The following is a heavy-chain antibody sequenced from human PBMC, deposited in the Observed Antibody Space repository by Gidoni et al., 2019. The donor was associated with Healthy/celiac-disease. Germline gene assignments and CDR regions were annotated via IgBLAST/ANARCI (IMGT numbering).Heavy chain of an antibody. Sequence: EVQLVESGGGLVKPGGSLRLSCAASGFTFSNAWMSWVRPAPGKGLEWVGRIKSKTDGGTTDYAAPVKGRFTISRDDSKNTLYLQMNSLKTEDTAVYYCTTGRITIFGVVIFPYYYYGMDVWGQGTTVTVSS. CDR3: TTGRITIFGVVIFPYYYYGMDV. CDR2: IKSKTDGGTT. CDR1: GFTFSNAW. D-gene: IGHD3-3*01. J-gene: IGHJ6*02. V-gene: IGHV3-15*01.